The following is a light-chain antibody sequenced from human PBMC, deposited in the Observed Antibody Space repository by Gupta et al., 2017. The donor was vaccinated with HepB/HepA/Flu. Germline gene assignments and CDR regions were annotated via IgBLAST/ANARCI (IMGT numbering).Light chain of an antibody. J-gene: IGKJ1*01. CDR3: QQYDNWPRWT. CDR2: DAS. CDR1: QSVTSY. Sequence: ETVMTQSPATLSVSPGERATLSCRASQSVTSYLAWYQQKPGQAPRLLIYDASTRDTGIPARFSGSGSGTDFTLTISSRQSEDFAVYYCQQYDNWPRWTFGEGTKVEIK. V-gene: IGKV3-15*01.